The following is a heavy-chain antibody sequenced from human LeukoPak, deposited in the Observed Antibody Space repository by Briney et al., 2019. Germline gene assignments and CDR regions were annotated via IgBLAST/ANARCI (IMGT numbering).Heavy chain of an antibody. D-gene: IGHD3/OR15-3a*01. V-gene: IGHV3-30*18. CDR3: AKVDLPGDI. J-gene: IGHJ3*02. CDR2: ISYDGSNK. Sequence: GGSLRLSCAASGFTFSSYEMNWVRQAPGKGLEWVAVISYDGSNKYYADSVKGRFTISRDNSKNTLYLQMNSLRAEDTAVYYCAKVDLPGDIWGQGTMVTVSS. CDR1: GFTFSSYE.